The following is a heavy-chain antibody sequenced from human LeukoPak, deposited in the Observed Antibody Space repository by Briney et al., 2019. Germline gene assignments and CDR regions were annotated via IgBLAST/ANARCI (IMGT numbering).Heavy chain of an antibody. Sequence: SVKVSCKASGGTFSSYTISWVRQAPGKGLEWMGGIIPIFGTANYAQKFQGRVTITADESTSTAYMELSSLRSEDTAVYYCARDPSRATMVRGVFYYYGMDVWGQGTTVTVSS. CDR1: GGTFSSYT. J-gene: IGHJ6*02. D-gene: IGHD3-10*01. V-gene: IGHV1-69*13. CDR2: IIPIFGTA. CDR3: ARDPSRATMVRGVFYYYGMDV.